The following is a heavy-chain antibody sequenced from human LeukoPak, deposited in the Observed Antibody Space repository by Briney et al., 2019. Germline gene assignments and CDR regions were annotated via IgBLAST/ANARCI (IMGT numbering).Heavy chain of an antibody. Sequence: GGSLRLSCAASGFTFSSYSMNWVRQAPGKGLEWVSSISSSSSYIYYADSVKGRFTISRDNAKNSLYLQMNSLRAEDTAVYYCARGSYSSGWLVDYWGQGTLVTVSS. CDR3: ARGSYSSGWLVDY. D-gene: IGHD6-19*01. V-gene: IGHV3-21*01. CDR2: ISSSSSYI. CDR1: GFTFSSYS. J-gene: IGHJ4*02.